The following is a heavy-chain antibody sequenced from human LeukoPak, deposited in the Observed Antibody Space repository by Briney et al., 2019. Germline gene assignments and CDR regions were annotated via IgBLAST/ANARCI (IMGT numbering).Heavy chain of an antibody. V-gene: IGHV3-48*04. CDR2: ISSSSSTI. D-gene: IGHD3-22*01. CDR1: GFTFSSYS. CDR3: ARPYYYDSSGYQPIDY. J-gene: IGHJ4*02. Sequence: GGSLRLSCAASGFTFSSYSMNWVRQAPGKGLEWVSYISSSSSTIYYADSVKGRFTISRDNAKNSLYLQMNSLRAEDTAVYYCARPYYYDSSGYQPIDYWGQGTLVTVSS.